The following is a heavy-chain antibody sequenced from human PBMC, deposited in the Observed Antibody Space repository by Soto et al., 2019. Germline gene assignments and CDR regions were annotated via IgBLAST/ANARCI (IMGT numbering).Heavy chain of an antibody. CDR1: GFTFSSYG. CDR3: ARAGERGIAAAGQDY. Sequence: GGSLRLSCAASGFTFSSYGMHWVRQAPGKGLEWVAVIWYDGSNKYYADSVKGRFAISRDNSKNTLYLQMNSLRAEDTAVYYCARAGERGIAAAGQDYWGQGTLVTVSS. V-gene: IGHV3-33*01. J-gene: IGHJ4*02. CDR2: IWYDGSNK. D-gene: IGHD6-13*01.